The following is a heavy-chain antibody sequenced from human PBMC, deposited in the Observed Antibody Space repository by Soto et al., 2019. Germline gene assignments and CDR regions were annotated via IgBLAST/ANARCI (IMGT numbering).Heavy chain of an antibody. J-gene: IGHJ4*02. D-gene: IGHD2-15*01. V-gene: IGHV3-11*06. CDR3: ARDGYCSGGRCCSVPVLDY. CDR1: GFTFSDYY. CDR2: ISVSSTYA. Sequence: GGSLRLSCAASGFTFSDYYMSWIRQAPGKGLECVAYISVSSTYANYVDSVEGRFTISRDNAKNTLYLQMNSLRAEDTAVYYCARDGYCSGGRCCSVPVLDYWGQGT.